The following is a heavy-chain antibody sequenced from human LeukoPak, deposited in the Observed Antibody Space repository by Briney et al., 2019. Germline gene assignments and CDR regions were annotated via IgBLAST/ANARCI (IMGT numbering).Heavy chain of an antibody. CDR2: ISSSSSYI. CDR3: VRDSSGYYGGGPFDY. Sequence: GGSLRLSCAASGFTFSSYSMNWVRQAPGKGLEWVSSISSSSSYIYYADSVKGRFTISRDNAKNSLYLQMNSLRAEDTAVYYCVRDSSGYYGGGPFDYWGQGTLVTVSS. V-gene: IGHV3-21*01. J-gene: IGHJ4*02. D-gene: IGHD3-22*01. CDR1: GFTFSSYS.